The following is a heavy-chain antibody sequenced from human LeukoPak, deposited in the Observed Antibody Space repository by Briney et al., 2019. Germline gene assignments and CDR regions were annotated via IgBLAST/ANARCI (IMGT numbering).Heavy chain of an antibody. J-gene: IGHJ4*02. CDR2: IRYDGSNK. D-gene: IGHD6-19*01. Sequence: GGSLRLSCAASGFTFSSYDMHWVRQAPGKGLEWVAFIRYDGSNKYYADSVKGRFTISRDNSKNTLYLQMNSLRAEDTAVYYCAKYRYSSGWSIDYWGQGTLVTVSS. V-gene: IGHV3-30*02. CDR1: GFTFSSYD. CDR3: AKYRYSSGWSIDY.